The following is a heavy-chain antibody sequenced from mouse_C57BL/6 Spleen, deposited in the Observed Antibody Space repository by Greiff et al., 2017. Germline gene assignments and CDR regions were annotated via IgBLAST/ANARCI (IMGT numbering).Heavy chain of an antibody. Sequence: EVKVEESGPGLVKPSQSLSLTCSVTGYSITSGYYWNWIRQFPGNKLEWMGYISYDGSNNYNPSLKNRISITRDTSKNQFFLKLNSVTTEDTATYYCARDRGSSLWYFDVWGTGTTVTVSS. J-gene: IGHJ1*03. D-gene: IGHD1-1*01. CDR3: ARDRGSSLWYFDV. V-gene: IGHV3-6*01. CDR2: ISYDGSN. CDR1: GYSITSGYY.